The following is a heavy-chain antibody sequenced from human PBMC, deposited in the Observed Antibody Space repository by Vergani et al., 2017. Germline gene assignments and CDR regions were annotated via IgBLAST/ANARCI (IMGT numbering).Heavy chain of an antibody. D-gene: IGHD4-23*01. V-gene: IGHV4-61*02. J-gene: IGHJ6*01. Sequence: QVQLQESGPGLVKPSQTLSLTCTVSGASINNDFYYLHWIRQPAGKGLEWIGRIYVSGITDYNSSLQSRVSMSVDTSKNQFSLTLTSVTAADTAVYYCERDNKQLRPRAVELWGQGTMVTGSS. CDR1: GASINNDFYY. CDR3: ERDNKQLRPRAVEL. CDR2: IYVSGIT.